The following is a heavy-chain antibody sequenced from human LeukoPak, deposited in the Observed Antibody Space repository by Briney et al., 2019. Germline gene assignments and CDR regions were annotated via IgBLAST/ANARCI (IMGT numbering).Heavy chain of an antibody. J-gene: IGHJ4*02. CDR2: IYYTGST. V-gene: IGHV4-30-4*01. D-gene: IGHD3-9*01. Sequence: PSQTLSLTCTVSGGSIRSGDYYWSWIRQPPGKGLEWIGYIYYTGSTYYNPSLKSRVTISIDTSKNQFSLNLNSVTAADTAVYYCARGSTGPDYRGQGTLVTVSS. CDR1: GGSIRSGDYY. CDR3: ARGSTGPDY.